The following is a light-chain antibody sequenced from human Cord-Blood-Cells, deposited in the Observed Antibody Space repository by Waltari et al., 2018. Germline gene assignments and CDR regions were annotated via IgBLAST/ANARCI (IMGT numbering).Light chain of an antibody. V-gene: IGLV2-14*01. CDR3: SSYTSSSTLV. CDR2: DVS. J-gene: IGLJ1*01. CDR1: SSDVGGYNY. Sequence: QSALTQPASVSGSPGQAITISSTGTSSDVGGYNYVSWYQQHRGKAPKRMIYDVSNRRTGVSNRCSVSKAGNTASLTISGLQSEVVTDYHCSSYTSSSTLVFGTGTKVTVL.